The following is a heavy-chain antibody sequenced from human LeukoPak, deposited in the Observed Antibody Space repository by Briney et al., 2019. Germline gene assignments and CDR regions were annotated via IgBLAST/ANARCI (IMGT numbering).Heavy chain of an antibody. D-gene: IGHD6-6*01. CDR2: ISGSGGST. CDR1: GFTFSSYA. CDR3: ARVAFRSSSYISGIDY. Sequence: PGGSLRLSCAASGFTFSSYAMSWVRQAPGKGLEWVSAISGSGGSTYYADSVKGRFTISRDNSKNTLYLQMNSLRAEDTAVYYCARVAFRSSSYISGIDYWGQGTLVTVSS. J-gene: IGHJ4*02. V-gene: IGHV3-23*01.